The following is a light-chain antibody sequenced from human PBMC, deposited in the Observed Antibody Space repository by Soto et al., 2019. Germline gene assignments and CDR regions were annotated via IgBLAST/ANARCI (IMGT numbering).Light chain of an antibody. CDR1: SSNLGTGYD. Sequence: QSVLTQPPSVSGAPGQRVTISCTGSSSNLGTGYDVHWYVQLPGTAPKLLLFDNVNRPSGVPDRFSGSKSGTSASLAITGLRTEDEGDYYCQSYDTSLNVVFGGGTKLTVL. J-gene: IGLJ2*01. CDR3: QSYDTSLNVV. V-gene: IGLV1-40*01. CDR2: DNV.